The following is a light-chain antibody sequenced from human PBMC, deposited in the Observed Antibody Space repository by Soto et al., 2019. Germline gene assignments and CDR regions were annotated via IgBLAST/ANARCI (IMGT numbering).Light chain of an antibody. CDR2: ATS. Sequence: DIQMTQSPSTLSGSVGDRVTITCRASQDLTGYLAWYQQEPGKAPKLLISATSTLQSGVPSRFSGSGSGTEMTLTISSLQPEDFATYYCQQFKSYPLTFGGGTKVDI. CDR3: QQFKSYPLT. J-gene: IGKJ4*01. CDR1: QDLTGY. V-gene: IGKV1-9*01.